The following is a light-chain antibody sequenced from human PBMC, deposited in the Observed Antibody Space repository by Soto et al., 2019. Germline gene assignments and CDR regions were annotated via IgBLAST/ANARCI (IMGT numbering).Light chain of an antibody. J-gene: IGLJ3*02. V-gene: IGLV8-61*01. CDR2: NTN. CDR1: SGSVSTSYY. CDR3: VLYMGSGIRV. Sequence: QTVVTQEPSFSVSPGGTVTLTCGLSSGSVSTSYYPSWYQQTPGQAPRTLIYNTNTRSSGVPDRFSGSILGNKAALTITGAQADDESGYYCVLYMGSGIRVFGGGTKLTVL.